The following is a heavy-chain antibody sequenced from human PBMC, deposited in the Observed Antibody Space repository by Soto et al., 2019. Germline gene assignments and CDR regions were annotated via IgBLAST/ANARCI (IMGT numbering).Heavy chain of an antibody. CDR3: AREELNDYYYYGMDV. CDR1: GYTFTSYD. CDR2: IIPIFGTA. D-gene: IGHD3-10*01. V-gene: IGHV1-69*13. J-gene: IGHJ6*02. Sequence: ASVKVSCKASGYTFTSYDINWVRQAPGQGLEWMGGIIPIFGTANYAQKFQGRVTITADESTSTAYMELSSLRSEDTAVYYCAREELNDYYYYGMDVWGQGTTVTVSS.